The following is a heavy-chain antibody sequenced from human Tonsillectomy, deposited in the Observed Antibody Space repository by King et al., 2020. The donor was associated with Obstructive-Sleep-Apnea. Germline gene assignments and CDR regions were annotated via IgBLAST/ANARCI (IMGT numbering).Heavy chain of an antibody. CDR1: GFSFSSYS. CDR2: ISSSSSTI. J-gene: IGHJ4*02. V-gene: IGHV3-48*04. CDR3: ARDHFGDYSSLDY. D-gene: IGHD4-17*01. Sequence: QLVQSGGGLVQPGGSLRLSCAASGFSFSSYSMNWVRQAPGKGLEWLSYISSSSSTIYYADSVNGRFTISRDNAKNSLFLQMNSLSAEDTAVYYCARDHFGDYSSLDYWGQGTLVTVSS.